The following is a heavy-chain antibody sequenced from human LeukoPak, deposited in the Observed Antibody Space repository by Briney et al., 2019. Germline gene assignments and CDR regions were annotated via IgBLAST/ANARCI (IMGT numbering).Heavy chain of an antibody. V-gene: IGHV4-39*01. CDR3: ARHQVSWSHFQH. CDR2: IYYSGST. Sequence: SETLSLTCTVSGGSISSSSYYWGWIRQPPGKGLEWIGSIYYSGSTYYNPSLKSRVTISVDTSKNQFSLKLSSVTAADTAVYYCARHQVSWSHFQHWGQGTLVTVSS. D-gene: IGHD6-13*01. CDR1: GGSISSSSYY. J-gene: IGHJ1*01.